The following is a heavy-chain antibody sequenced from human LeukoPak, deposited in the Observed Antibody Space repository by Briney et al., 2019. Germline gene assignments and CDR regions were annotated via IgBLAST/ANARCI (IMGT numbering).Heavy chain of an antibody. D-gene: IGHD3-22*01. CDR2: IIPIFGTA. Sequence: SVKVSCKASGGTFSSYAISWVRQAPGQGLEWMGGIIPIFGTANYAQKFQGRVTITTDESTCTAYMELSSLRSEDTAVYYCASHYDSSGYYWAWGQGTLVTVSS. V-gene: IGHV1-69*05. CDR1: GGTFSSYA. CDR3: ASHYDSSGYYWA. J-gene: IGHJ5*02.